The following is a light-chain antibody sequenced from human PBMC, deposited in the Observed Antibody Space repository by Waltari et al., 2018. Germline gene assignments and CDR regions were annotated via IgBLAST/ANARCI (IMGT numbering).Light chain of an antibody. Sequence: QSVLTQPPSVSGAPGRRVIISCAGSDSNVGAGYDVQWYQRLPGRAPNLLINGNTTRPSGVPDRCSGSRSGTSAALASTGLQAEDEADYYCQSYDSDLGGSVFGAGTKVSVL. J-gene: IGLJ1*01. CDR2: GNT. CDR3: QSYDSDLGGSV. V-gene: IGLV1-40*01. CDR1: DSNVGAGYD.